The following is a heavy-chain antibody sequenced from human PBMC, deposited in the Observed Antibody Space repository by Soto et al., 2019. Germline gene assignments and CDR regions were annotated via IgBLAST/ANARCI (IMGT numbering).Heavy chain of an antibody. Sequence: QVQLQESGPGLVKPSGTLSLTCAVSGGSISSTNWWSWVRQPPGKGLEWIGKIYHSGSTNYNPSRKRRVTISVDKSKNQFSLKLSSVTAADTAGYYCARPYDYSSHWFDPWGQGTLVTVSS. CDR1: GGSISSTNW. CDR3: ARPYDYSSHWFDP. D-gene: IGHD4-4*01. V-gene: IGHV4-4*02. CDR2: IYHSGST. J-gene: IGHJ5*02.